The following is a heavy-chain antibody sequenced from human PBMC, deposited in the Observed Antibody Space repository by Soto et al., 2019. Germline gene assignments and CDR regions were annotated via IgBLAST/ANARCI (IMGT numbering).Heavy chain of an antibody. V-gene: IGHV1-3*05. CDR2: INAGNGNT. D-gene: IGHD2-21*02. CDR1: GYTFTSYA. CDR3: ARSIVVVTALDY. Sequence: QVQLVQSGAEEKKPGASVKVSCKASGYTFTSYAMHWVRQAPGQRLEWMGWINAGNGNTKYSQKFQGRVTITRDTSASTAYMELSSLRSEDTAVYYCARSIVVVTALDYLCQGTLVTVSS. J-gene: IGHJ4*02.